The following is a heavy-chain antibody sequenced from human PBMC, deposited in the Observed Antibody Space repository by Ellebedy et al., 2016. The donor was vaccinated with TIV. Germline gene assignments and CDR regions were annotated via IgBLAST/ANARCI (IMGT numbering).Heavy chain of an antibody. D-gene: IGHD4-11*01. Sequence: AASVKVSCKASGGTFGSYAFNWVRQAPGQGLEWMGGIIPILATTTYAQKFQRRVTFTADEATGTAYMELSSLSSDDTAVYYCARDVGNYHAFDVWGQGTVVTISS. CDR2: IIPILATT. CDR1: GGTFGSYA. J-gene: IGHJ3*01. V-gene: IGHV1-69*13. CDR3: ARDVGNYHAFDV.